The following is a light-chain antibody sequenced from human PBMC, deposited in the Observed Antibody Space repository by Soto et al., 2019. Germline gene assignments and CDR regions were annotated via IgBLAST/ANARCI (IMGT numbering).Light chain of an antibody. CDR2: DAS. CDR3: QQFHSYSPGA. Sequence: DIKVPHSACALIAAVAVTVTITCRASQSISSWLAWYQQKPGKAPKLLIYDASSLESGVPSRFSGSGSGTEFTLTISSLQPDDVAPYFCQQFHSYSPGAFGQGTQVEIK. CDR1: QSISSW. V-gene: IGKV1-5*01. J-gene: IGKJ1*01.